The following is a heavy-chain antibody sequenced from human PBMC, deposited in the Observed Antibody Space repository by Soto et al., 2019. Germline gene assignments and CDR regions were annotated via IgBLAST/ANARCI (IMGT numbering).Heavy chain of an antibody. CDR3: ARVEYSRRGGYYYDYYMDV. CDR1: GYTFTSYG. Sequence: QVQLVQSGAEVKKPGASVNVSCKASGYTFTSYGISWVRQAPGQGLEWMGWISAYNGNTNYAQKLQGRVTMNTDTSTSTASMELRSLRSDDTAVYYCARVEYSRRGGYYYDYYMDVCGKGTTVTVSS. V-gene: IGHV1-18*01. CDR2: ISAYNGNT. J-gene: IGHJ6*03. D-gene: IGHD6-6*01.